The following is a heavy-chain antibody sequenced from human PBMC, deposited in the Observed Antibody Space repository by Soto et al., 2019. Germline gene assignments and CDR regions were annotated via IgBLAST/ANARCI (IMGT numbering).Heavy chain of an antibody. CDR1: GGAVDNGGFY. CDR2: ICCSGSS. CDR3: ARTGKFYYYDNSGLPFDP. J-gene: IGHJ5*02. V-gene: IGHV4-31*03. D-gene: IGHD3-22*01. Sequence: SETLSLTCTVSGGAVDNGGFYWSWSRQQPGKGLEWIGHICCSGSSHYNPSLRSRVTISMDTSKNDLSLKLNSVTAADTAVYFCARTGKFYYYDNSGLPFDPWGQGTLVT.